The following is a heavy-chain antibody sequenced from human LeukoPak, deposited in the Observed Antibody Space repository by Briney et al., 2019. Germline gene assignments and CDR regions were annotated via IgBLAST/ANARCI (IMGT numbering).Heavy chain of an antibody. CDR2: TSSSGVTT. D-gene: IGHD4-17*01. CDR1: GFIYNNSA. V-gene: IGHV3-23*01. Sequence: GGSLRLSCTASGFIYNNSAMSWVRQAPGKGLEWVSTTSSSGVTTYYADSVRGRFSISRDNSKNTLYLQMNSLRVDDTAVYYCAKWDDGDYFDYWGQGTLVTVSS. CDR3: AKWDDGDYFDY. J-gene: IGHJ4*02.